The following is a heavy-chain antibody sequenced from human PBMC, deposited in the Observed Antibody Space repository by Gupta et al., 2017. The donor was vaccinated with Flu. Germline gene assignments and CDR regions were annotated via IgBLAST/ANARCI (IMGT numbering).Heavy chain of an antibody. CDR1: GGSISSYY. Sequence: QVQLQESGPGMVKPSETLSLTCTVSGGSISSYYWSWIRQPPGKGLEWIGYIYYSGSTNYNPSLKSRVTISVDTSKNQFSLKLSSVTAADTAVYYCASFDYYGSGSYYNVGVWGQGTLVTVSS. CDR2: IYYSGST. D-gene: IGHD3-10*01. J-gene: IGHJ4*02. V-gene: IGHV4-59*08. CDR3: ASFDYYGSGSYYNVGV.